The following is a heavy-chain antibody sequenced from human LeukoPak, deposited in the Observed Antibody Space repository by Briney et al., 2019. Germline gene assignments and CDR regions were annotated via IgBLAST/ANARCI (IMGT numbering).Heavy chain of an antibody. CDR2: ISSSSSYI. CDR1: GFTFSSYS. J-gene: IGHJ4*02. V-gene: IGHV3-21*04. CDR3: AKSLYDFWSGYSFDY. D-gene: IGHD3-3*01. Sequence: GGSLRLSCAASGFTFSSYSMNWVRQAPGKGLEWVSSISSSSSYIYYADSVKGRFTISRDNAKNSLYLQMNSLRAEDTAVYYCAKSLYDFWSGYSFDYWGQGTLVTVSS.